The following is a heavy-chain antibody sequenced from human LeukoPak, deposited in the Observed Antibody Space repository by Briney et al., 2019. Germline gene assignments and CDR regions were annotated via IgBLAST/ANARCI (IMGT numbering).Heavy chain of an antibody. Sequence: PGGSLRLSCAASGFTFSTHWMNWVRQPPGKGQEWVANINREGSDKNYVDSVKGRFTISRDNAKNSLYLQMNSLRVEDTAVYYCARDGVPGGRDVGGQGTTVTVS. CDR3: ARDGVPGGRDV. CDR2: INREGSDK. CDR1: GFTFSTHW. D-gene: IGHD3-16*01. V-gene: IGHV3-7*01. J-gene: IGHJ6*02.